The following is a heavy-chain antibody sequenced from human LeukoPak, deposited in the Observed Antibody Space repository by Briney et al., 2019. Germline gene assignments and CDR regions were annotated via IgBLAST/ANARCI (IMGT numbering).Heavy chain of an antibody. V-gene: IGHV3-30*04. CDR2: ISYDGSNK. D-gene: IGHD5-18*01. J-gene: IGHJ5*02. CDR1: GFTFSSYP. CDR3: ARKGGYRYGS. Sequence: GRSLRLSCSASGFTFSSYPMHWVRQAPGKELEWVAVISYDGSNKYYADSVKGRFTISRDDSKNTLSLQMESLRPDDTAVYYCARKGGYRYGSWGQGTLVTVSS.